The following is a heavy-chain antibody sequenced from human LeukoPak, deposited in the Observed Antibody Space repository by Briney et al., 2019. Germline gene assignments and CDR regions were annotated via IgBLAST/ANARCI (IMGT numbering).Heavy chain of an antibody. CDR3: ARERRDSYDSSGYLPS. CDR1: GFTFSSYA. Sequence: GSLRLSCAASGFTFSSYAMSWVRQAPGKGLEWIGTIYYSGSTYYNPSLKSRVTISVDTSKNQFSLKLSSVTAADTAVYYCARERRDSYDSSGYLPSWGQGTLVTASS. J-gene: IGHJ5*02. CDR2: IYYSGST. D-gene: IGHD3-22*01. V-gene: IGHV4-39*07.